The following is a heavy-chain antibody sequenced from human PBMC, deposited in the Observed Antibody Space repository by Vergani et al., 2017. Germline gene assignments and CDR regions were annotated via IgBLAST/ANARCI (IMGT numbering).Heavy chain of an antibody. CDR1: GYTFTGYY. D-gene: IGHD3-16*01. CDR3: ARPRGIYYYYYGMDV. CDR2: INPNSGGT. Sequence: QVQLVQSGAEVKKHGASVKVSCKASGYTFTGYYMHWVRQAPGQGLEWMGWINPNSGGTNYAQKFQGRVTMTRDTSISTAYMELSRLRSDDTAVYYCARPRGIYYYYYGMDVWGQGTTVTVSS. V-gene: IGHV1-2*02. J-gene: IGHJ6*02.